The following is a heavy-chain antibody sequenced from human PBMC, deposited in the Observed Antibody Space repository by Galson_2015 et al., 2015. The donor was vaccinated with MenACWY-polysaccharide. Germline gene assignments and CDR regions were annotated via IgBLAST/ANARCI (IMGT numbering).Heavy chain of an antibody. V-gene: IGHV3-74*01. J-gene: IGHJ4*02. D-gene: IGHD3-22*01. CDR3: VSRSLGAYDSSGPTIDY. Sequence: SLRLSCAASGFTFSSYWMHWVRQAPGKGLVWVSRINSDGSSTTYADSVKGRFTISRDNAKNTLYLQMNSLRVEDTAVYYCVSRSLGAYDSSGPTIDYWGQGTLVTVSA. CDR2: INSDGSST. CDR1: GFTFSSYW.